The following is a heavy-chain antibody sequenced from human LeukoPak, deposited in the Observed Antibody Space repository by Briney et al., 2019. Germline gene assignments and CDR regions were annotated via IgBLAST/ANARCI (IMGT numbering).Heavy chain of an antibody. CDR2: VSSSGSTI. CDR1: GFTFSSYE. Sequence: GGSLRLSCAASGFTFSSYEMSWVRQAPGKGLEWVSYVSSSGSTIYYADSVKGRFTVSRDNAKNSLYLQMNSLRAEDTAVYYCARDTRKGSGKRWFDPWGQGTLVTVSS. CDR3: ARDTRKGSGKRWFDP. V-gene: IGHV3-48*03. D-gene: IGHD3-10*01. J-gene: IGHJ5*02.